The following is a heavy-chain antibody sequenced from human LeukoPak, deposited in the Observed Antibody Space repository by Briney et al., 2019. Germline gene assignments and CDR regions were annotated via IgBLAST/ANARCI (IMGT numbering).Heavy chain of an antibody. CDR3: AREVKYGDYFGGAFDI. V-gene: IGHV4-38-2*02. D-gene: IGHD4-17*01. Sequence: SETLSLTCTVSGYSISSGYYWGWIRQPPGKGLEWIGSICHSGSNYYNPSLKSRVTISVDTSKNQFSLKLSSVTAADTAVYYCAREVKYGDYFGGAFDIWGQGTMVTVSS. CDR1: GYSISSGYY. J-gene: IGHJ3*02. CDR2: ICHSGSN.